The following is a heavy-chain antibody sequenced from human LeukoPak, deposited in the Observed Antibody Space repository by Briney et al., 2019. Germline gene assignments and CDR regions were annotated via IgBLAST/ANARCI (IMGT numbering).Heavy chain of an antibody. CDR1: GGSISSSSYY. J-gene: IGHJ3*02. D-gene: IGHD3-22*01. CDR2: IYYSGST. Sequence: PSETLSLTCTVSGGSISSSSYYWGWIRQPPGKGLEWIGSIYYSGSTYYNPSLKSRVTISVDTSKNQFSLKLSSVTAADTAVYYCARFTYYYDSSGYGGDAFDIWGQGTMVTVSS. CDR3: ARFTYYYDSSGYGGDAFDI. V-gene: IGHV4-39*07.